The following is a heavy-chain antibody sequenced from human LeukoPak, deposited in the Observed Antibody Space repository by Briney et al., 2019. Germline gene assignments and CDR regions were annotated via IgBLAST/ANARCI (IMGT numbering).Heavy chain of an antibody. V-gene: IGHV4-34*01. CDR1: GGSFSGYY. CDR3: GSGGLFLVDQVVTGGTYYYVMTS. Sequence: SETLSLTCAVYGGSFSGYYWSWIRQPPGKGLEWIGEINHSGSTNYNPSLKSRVTISVDTSKNQFSLKLSSVTAADTAVYYCGSGGLFLVDQVVTGGTYYYVMTSGAKGPRSPSP. J-gene: IGHJ6*02. CDR2: INHSGST. D-gene: IGHD2-2*01.